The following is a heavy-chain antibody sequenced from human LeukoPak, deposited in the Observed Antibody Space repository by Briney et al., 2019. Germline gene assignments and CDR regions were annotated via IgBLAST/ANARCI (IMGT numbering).Heavy chain of an antibody. Sequence: TGGSLRLSCAASGFTFSAYWMHWVRQAPGKGLVWVSRINSDGSSTSYADSVKGRFTISRDNAKDTLSLQMNSLRAEDTAVYYCARETFSGWHFDYWGQGTLVTVSS. CDR1: GFTFSAYW. J-gene: IGHJ4*02. D-gene: IGHD6-19*01. CDR2: INSDGSST. CDR3: ARETFSGWHFDY. V-gene: IGHV3-74*01.